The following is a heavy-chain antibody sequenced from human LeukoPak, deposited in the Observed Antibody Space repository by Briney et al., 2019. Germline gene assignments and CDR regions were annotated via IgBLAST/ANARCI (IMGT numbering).Heavy chain of an antibody. CDR2: IYTSGST. J-gene: IGHJ5*02. V-gene: IGHV4-61*02. D-gene: IGHD6-13*01. CDR1: GGSINRGNYY. CDR3: AREFLSAAGTRGYFDP. Sequence: PSQTLSLTCTVSGGSINRGNYYWRWIRQPAGKGLEWIGRIYTSGSTNTNPSLRGRVMMSLDTSKNQFSLRLSSVTAADTAFYYCAREFLSAAGTRGYFDPWGQGSLVTVSS.